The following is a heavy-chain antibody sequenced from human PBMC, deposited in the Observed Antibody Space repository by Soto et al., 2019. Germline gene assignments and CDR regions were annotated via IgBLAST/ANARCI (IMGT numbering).Heavy chain of an antibody. CDR2: INHSGST. V-gene: IGHV4-34*01. CDR3: ARGRGPRITMVRGVMEWDYYYGMDV. J-gene: IGHJ6*02. Sequence: PSETLSLTCAVYGGSFSGYYWSWIRQPPGKGLEWIGEINHSGSTNYNPSLKSRVTISVDTSKNQFSLKLSSVTAADTAVYYCARGRGPRITMVRGVMEWDYYYGMDVWGQGTTVTVSS. CDR1: GGSFSGYY. D-gene: IGHD3-10*01.